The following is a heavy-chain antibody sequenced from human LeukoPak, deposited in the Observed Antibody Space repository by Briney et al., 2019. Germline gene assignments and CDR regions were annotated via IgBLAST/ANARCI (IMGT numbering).Heavy chain of an antibody. CDR3: ARGVVVPAAVYFDY. Sequence: PSETLSLTCTVSGGSMSSSSYYWGWIRRSPGMGLEWIGEINHSGSTNYNPSLKSRVTISVDTSKNQFSLKLSSVTAADTAVYYCARGVVVPAAVYFDYWGQGTLVTVSS. CDR2: INHSGST. V-gene: IGHV4-39*07. J-gene: IGHJ4*02. CDR1: GGSMSSSSYY. D-gene: IGHD2-2*01.